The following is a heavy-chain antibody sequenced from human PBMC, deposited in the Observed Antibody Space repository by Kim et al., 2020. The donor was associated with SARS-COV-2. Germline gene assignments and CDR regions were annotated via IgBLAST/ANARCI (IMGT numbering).Heavy chain of an antibody. CDR2: IYHSGST. CDR1: GYSISSGYY. V-gene: IGHV4-38-2*02. D-gene: IGHD3-9*01. CDR3: ASELTVFGP. J-gene: IGHJ5*02. Sequence: SETLSLTCTVSGYSISSGYYWGWIRQPPGKGLEWIGSIYHSGSTYYNPSLKSRVTISVDTSKNQFSLKLSSVTAADTAVYYCASELTVFGPWGQGTLVTVSS.